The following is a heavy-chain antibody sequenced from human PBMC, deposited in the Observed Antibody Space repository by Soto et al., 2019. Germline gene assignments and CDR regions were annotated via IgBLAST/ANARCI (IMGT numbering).Heavy chain of an antibody. V-gene: IGHV3-21*06. Sequence: ESGGGLVNPGGSLRLSCNFTFSMYSMNWVRQAPGMGLEWVASISSGGIYIKYADSVKGRFTITRDNAKNSVSLQMNSLKVEDTALYYCTRDQGGSYDSWFDPWGQGTQVIVSS. CDR1: TFSMYS. J-gene: IGHJ5*02. D-gene: IGHD1-26*01. CDR2: ISSGGIYI. CDR3: TRDQGGSYDSWFDP.